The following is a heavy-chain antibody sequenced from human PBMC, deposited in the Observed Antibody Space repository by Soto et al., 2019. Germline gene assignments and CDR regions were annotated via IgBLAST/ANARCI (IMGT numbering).Heavy chain of an antibody. V-gene: IGHV3-33*01. J-gene: IGHJ4*02. Sequence: QVQLVESGGGVVQPGRSLRLSCAASGFTFSAYGTQWVRQAPGKGLEWVAFIWHDGSKEYYADSVKGRFTISRDNSKNTLFLQMNSLRAEDTAVYYCASQAFDYWGQGTLLTVSS. CDR3: ASQAFDY. CDR1: GFTFSAYG. CDR2: IWHDGSKE.